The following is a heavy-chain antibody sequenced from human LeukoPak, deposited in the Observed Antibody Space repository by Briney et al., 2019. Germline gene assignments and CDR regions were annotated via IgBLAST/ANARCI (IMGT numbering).Heavy chain of an antibody. J-gene: IGHJ3*02. CDR1: GGSISSYY. V-gene: IGHV4-59*01. CDR2: IYYSGST. CDR3: ASYCSSTSCYTHRFDAFDI. D-gene: IGHD2-2*02. Sequence: PSETLSLTCTVSGGSISSYYWSWIRQPPGKGLEWIGYIYYSGSTNYNPSLKSRVTISVDTSKNQFSLKLSSVTAADTAVYYCASYCSSTSCYTHRFDAFDIWGQGTMVTVSS.